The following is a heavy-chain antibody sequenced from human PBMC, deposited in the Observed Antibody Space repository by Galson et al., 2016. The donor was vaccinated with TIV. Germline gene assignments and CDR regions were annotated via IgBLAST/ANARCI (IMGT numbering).Heavy chain of an antibody. V-gene: IGHV3-33*01. J-gene: IGHJ5*02. CDR1: GFSFSTNA. Sequence: SLRLSCAASGFSFSTNAMHWVRLAPGKGLEWVAVIWYDGVNKYYADSVKGRFTISRDSSKNTLYLEMNSLRAGDTAVYYCAGDNGPRLGAEADNWFDPWGQGTLVTVSS. CDR3: AGDNGPRLGAEADNWFDP. D-gene: IGHD2-8*01. CDR2: IWYDGVNK.